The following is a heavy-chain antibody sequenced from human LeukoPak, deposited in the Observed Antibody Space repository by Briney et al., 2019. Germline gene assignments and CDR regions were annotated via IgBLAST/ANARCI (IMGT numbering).Heavy chain of an antibody. Sequence: KASETLSLTCAVYGGSFSGYYWSWIRQPPGKGLEWIGEINHSGSTNYNPSLKSRVTISVDTSKNQFSLKLSSVTAADTAVYYCARGGRRGAAAVDYWGQGTLVTVSS. J-gene: IGHJ4*02. V-gene: IGHV4-34*01. CDR3: ARGGRRGAAAVDY. CDR1: GGSFSGYY. CDR2: INHSGST. D-gene: IGHD6-13*01.